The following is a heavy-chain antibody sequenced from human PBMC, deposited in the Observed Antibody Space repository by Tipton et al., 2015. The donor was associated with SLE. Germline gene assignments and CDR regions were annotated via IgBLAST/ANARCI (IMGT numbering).Heavy chain of an antibody. CDR2: ISYTGST. Sequence: TLSLTCTVSGASVTTGNYYWTWIRQHPGKGLEWIGYISYTGSTFFNPSLKSRVAISVDTSENQFSLNLSSVTAADTAVYFCARQAPPYSDSRGRYFDPWGQGTLATVSS. CDR1: GASVTTGNYY. CDR3: ARQAPPYSDSRGRYFDP. J-gene: IGHJ5*02. D-gene: IGHD3-22*01. V-gene: IGHV4-31*03.